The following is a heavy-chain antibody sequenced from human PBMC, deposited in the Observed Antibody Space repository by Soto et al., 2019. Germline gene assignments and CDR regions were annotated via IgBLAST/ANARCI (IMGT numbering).Heavy chain of an antibody. CDR3: AKDEKCISWYMDY. V-gene: IGHV3-23*01. D-gene: IGHD6-13*01. CDR2: ISGSGGST. Sequence: EVQLLESGGGLVQPGGSLRLSCAASGFTFSSYAMSWVRQAPGKGLEWVSAISGSGGSTYYADSVKGRFTISRDNSKNTLYQQMNSLIAEDTAVYYCAKDEKCISWYMDYWSQGSLVTVSS. CDR1: GFTFSSYA. J-gene: IGHJ4*02.